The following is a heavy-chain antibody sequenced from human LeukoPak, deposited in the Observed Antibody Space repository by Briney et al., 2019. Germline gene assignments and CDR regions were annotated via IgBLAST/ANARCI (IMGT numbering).Heavy chain of an antibody. J-gene: IGHJ5*02. D-gene: IGHD6-6*01. V-gene: IGHV4-59*12. Sequence: PSETLSLTCTVSGGSISSYYWSWIRQPPGKGLEWIGYIYYSGSTNYNPSLKSRVTISVDTSKNKFSLKLSSVTAADTAVYYCARGGSSGWFDPWGQGTLVTASS. CDR1: GGSISSYY. CDR3: ARGGSSGWFDP. CDR2: IYYSGST.